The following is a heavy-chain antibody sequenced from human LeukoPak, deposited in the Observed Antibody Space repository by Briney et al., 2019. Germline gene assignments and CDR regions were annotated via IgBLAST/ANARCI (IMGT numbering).Heavy chain of an antibody. V-gene: IGHV3-9*01. CDR2: ISWNSGSI. CDR1: GFTFDDYG. J-gene: IGHJ4*02. CDR3: AKDHSQALAGFDY. Sequence: GGSLRLSCAASGFTFDDYGMSRVRQAPGKGLEWVSGISWNSGSIGYADSVKGRFTISRDNAKNSLYLQMNSLRAEDTALYYCAKDHSQALAGFDYWGQGTLVTVSS.